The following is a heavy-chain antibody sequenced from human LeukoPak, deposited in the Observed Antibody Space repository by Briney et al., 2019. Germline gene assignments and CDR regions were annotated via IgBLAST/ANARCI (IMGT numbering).Heavy chain of an antibody. D-gene: IGHD6-19*01. Sequence: GGSLRLSCAACGFTFSSYDMHWVRQATGKGLEWVSAISTAGDTYYPGSVKGQFTISRENAKNSLYLQMNSLRAEDTAVYYCARPRTRLAWFDPWGQGTLVTVSS. CDR2: ISTAGDT. CDR3: ARPRTRLAWFDP. J-gene: IGHJ5*02. V-gene: IGHV3-13*03. CDR1: GFTFSSYD.